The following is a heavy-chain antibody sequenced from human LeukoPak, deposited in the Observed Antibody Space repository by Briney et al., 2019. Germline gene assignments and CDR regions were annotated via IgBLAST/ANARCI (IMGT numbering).Heavy chain of an antibody. CDR1: GGSISSGDYY. CDR3: AGYGGNSRSGVAFDI. V-gene: IGHV4-30-4*01. J-gene: IGHJ3*02. CDR2: IYYSGST. Sequence: SETLSLTCTVSGGSISSGDYYWSWIRQPPGKGLEWIGYIYYSGSTYYNPSLKSRVTISVDTSKNQFSLKLSSVTAADTAVYYCAGYGGNSRSGVAFDIWGQGTMVTVSS. D-gene: IGHD4-23*01.